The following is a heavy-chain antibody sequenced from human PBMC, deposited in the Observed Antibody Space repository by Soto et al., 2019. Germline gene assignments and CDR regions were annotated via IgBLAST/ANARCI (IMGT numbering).Heavy chain of an antibody. CDR2: IIPMLDTP. V-gene: IGHV1-69*01. D-gene: IGHD2-21*02. CDR3: ASGIPVTGTASFDY. CDR1: GSTFSSYV. Sequence: QVQLVQSGAEVKKPGSSVKVSCKSSGSTFSSYVISWVRQAPGQGLEWMGGIIPMLDTPNFAQKFEGRVTFTADVSTSTAYMEVSSLRSEDTAVYYCASGIPVTGTASFDYWGRGTLVTVSS. J-gene: IGHJ4*02.